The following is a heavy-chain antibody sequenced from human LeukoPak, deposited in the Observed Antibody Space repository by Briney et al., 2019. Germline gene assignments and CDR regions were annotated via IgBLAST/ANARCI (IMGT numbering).Heavy chain of an antibody. CDR2: INPNSGGT. D-gene: IGHD3-3*01. CDR3: ARDPTYYDFWSGYYMGDYYGMDV. Sequence: GASVKVSCKTSGYTFTKYYMHWVRQAPGQGLEWMGWINPNSGGTNYAQKFQGRVTMTRDTSISTAYMELSRLRSDDTAVYYCARDPTYYDFWSGYYMGDYYGMDVWGQGTTVTVSS. V-gene: IGHV1-2*02. CDR1: GYTFTKYY. J-gene: IGHJ6*02.